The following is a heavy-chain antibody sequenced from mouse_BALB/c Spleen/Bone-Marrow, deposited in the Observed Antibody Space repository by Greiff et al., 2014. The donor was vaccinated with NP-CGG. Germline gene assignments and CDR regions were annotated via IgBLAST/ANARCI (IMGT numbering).Heavy chain of an antibody. Sequence: EVKLMESWGGLVKPGGSLKLSCAASGFTFSSYAMSWVRQTPEKRLEWVATISSGGSYTYYPDSVKGRFTISRDNAKNTLYLQMSSLRSEDTAMYYCARQYDYDGAWFAYWGQGTLVTVSA. CDR1: GFTFSSYA. CDR2: ISSGGSYT. D-gene: IGHD2-4*01. CDR3: ARQYDYDGAWFAY. J-gene: IGHJ3*01. V-gene: IGHV5-9-3*01.